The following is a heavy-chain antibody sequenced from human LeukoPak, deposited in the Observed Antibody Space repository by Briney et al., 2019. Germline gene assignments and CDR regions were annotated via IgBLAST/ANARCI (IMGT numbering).Heavy chain of an antibody. Sequence: PSETLSLTCSVSGGSISSLYWSWIRQPPGKGLEWIGYIYYTGSTNYNPSLRGRVTMFVDMSKNQFSLRLSSVTAADTAVYYCARHRAYSSSSPFDYWAREPWSPSPQ. D-gene: IGHD6-6*01. CDR3: ARHRAYSSSSPFDY. V-gene: IGHV4-59*08. J-gene: IGHJ4*02. CDR2: IYYTGST. CDR1: GGSISSLY.